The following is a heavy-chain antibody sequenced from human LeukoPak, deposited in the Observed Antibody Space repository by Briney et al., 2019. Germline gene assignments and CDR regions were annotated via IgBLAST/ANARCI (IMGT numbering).Heavy chain of an antibody. D-gene: IGHD3-9*01. Sequence: ASVKVYCKASGYTFTGYYMHWVRQAPGQGLEWMGRINPNSGGTNYAQKFQGRVTMTRDTSISTAYMELSRLRSDDTAVYYCARVSVLRYFDWLLPDSNWFDPWGQGTLVTVSS. CDR1: GYTFTGYY. V-gene: IGHV1-2*06. CDR2: INPNSGGT. J-gene: IGHJ5*02. CDR3: ARVSVLRYFDWLLPDSNWFDP.